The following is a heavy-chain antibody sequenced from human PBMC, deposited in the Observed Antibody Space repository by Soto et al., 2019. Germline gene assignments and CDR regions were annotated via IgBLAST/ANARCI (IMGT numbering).Heavy chain of an antibody. Sequence: GESLKISCRGFGYTFNTYWIGWVRQMPGKGLEWMGVMSPGNSDIRYSPAFQGQVSISADTSISTAYLQWSSLKASDTAMYYCARRGAGYNYDYWGQGTLVTVSS. CDR3: ARRGAGYNYDY. D-gene: IGHD5-12*01. CDR1: GYTFNTYW. CDR2: MSPGNSDI. J-gene: IGHJ4*02. V-gene: IGHV5-51*01.